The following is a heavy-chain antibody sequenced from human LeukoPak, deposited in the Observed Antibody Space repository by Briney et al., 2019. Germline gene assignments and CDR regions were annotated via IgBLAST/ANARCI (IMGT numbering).Heavy chain of an antibody. V-gene: IGHV4-34*01. CDR2: INHSGST. J-gene: IGHJ6*03. CDR1: GGSFSGSY. Sequence: PSETLSLTCAVYGGSFSGSYWTWIRQPPGKGLNWIGEINHSGSTNYNPSLKSRVTISVDTSKNQFSLKLSSVTAADTAVYYCAREFRSHYDSSGYYYYYMDVWGKGTAVTISS. D-gene: IGHD3-22*01. CDR3: AREFRSHYDSSGYYYYYMDV.